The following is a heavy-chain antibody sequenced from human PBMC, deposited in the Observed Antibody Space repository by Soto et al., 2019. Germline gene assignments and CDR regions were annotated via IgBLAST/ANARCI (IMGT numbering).Heavy chain of an antibody. CDR2: IDSGGRT. V-gene: IGHV3-53*01. CDR1: GFIINNNY. J-gene: IGHJ6*02. CDR3: ARDRRINNGYYYYYYGLDV. D-gene: IGHD2-8*01. Sequence: EVQLVESGGGLIQPGESLRLSCAASGFIINNNYMTWVRQAPGKGLEWVSFIDSGGRTYYADSVKGRFTMSRDNSKNTLHLQMDSLRAEDTALYYCARDRRINNGYYYYYYGLDVWGRGTTVTVSS.